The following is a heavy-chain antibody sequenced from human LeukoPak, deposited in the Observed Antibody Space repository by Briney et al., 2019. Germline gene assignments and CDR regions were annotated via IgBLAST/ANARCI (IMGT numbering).Heavy chain of an antibody. D-gene: IGHD6-19*01. CDR1: GYTFTSYY. V-gene: IGHV1-46*01. CDR2: INPSGGGT. CDR3: ARDGYVSSGWYSMGFDP. Sequence: ASVKVSCKASGYTFTSYYMHWVRQAPGQGLEWMGIINPSGGGTSYAQKFQGRVTMIRDTSTSTVYMELSSLRSEDTAVYYCARDGYVSSGWYSMGFDPWGQGTLVTVSS. J-gene: IGHJ5*02.